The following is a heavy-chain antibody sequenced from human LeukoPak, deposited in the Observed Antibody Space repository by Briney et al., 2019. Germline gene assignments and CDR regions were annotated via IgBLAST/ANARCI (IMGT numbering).Heavy chain of an antibody. CDR1: GFTFSSYS. D-gene: IGHD2-8*01. J-gene: IGHJ4*02. Sequence: GGSLRLSCAASGFTFSSYSMNWVRQAPGKGLEWVSVISGGGVSTYYADSVKGRFTISRDNSKNTLYLQMNSLRAEDTAVYYCAKWARYCTNGVCYYFDYWDQGTLVTVSS. V-gene: IGHV3-23*01. CDR3: AKWARYCTNGVCYYFDY. CDR2: ISGGGVST.